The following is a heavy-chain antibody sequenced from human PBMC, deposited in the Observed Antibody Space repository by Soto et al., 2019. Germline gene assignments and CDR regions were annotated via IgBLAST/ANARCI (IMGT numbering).Heavy chain of an antibody. CDR3: ARDRNRITILTRGDGMDV. CDR2: IWYDGSNK. D-gene: IGHD3-10*01. CDR1: GFTFSSYG. V-gene: IGHV3-33*01. J-gene: IGHJ6*02. Sequence: QVQLVESGGGVVQPGRSLRLSCAASGFTFSSYGMHWVRQAPGKGLEWVAVIWYDGSNKYYADSVKGRFTISRDNSKNTLYLQMNSLRAEDTAVYYCARDRNRITILTRGDGMDVWGPGTTVTVSS.